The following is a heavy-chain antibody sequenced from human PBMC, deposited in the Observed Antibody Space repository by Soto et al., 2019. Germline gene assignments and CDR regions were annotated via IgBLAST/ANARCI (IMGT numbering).Heavy chain of an antibody. D-gene: IGHD3-16*02. CDR2: IYYTGST. V-gene: IGHV4-59*01. CDR1: GGSIRPYY. CDR3: ARDSPSYPSPGDY. Sequence: SETLSLTCTVSGGSIRPYYWSWIRQPPGRGLEWIGYIYYTGSTNYNPSLKSRVTVSVDTSKNQFSLNLSSVTAADTAVYYCARDSPSYPSPGDYWGQGTLVTVSS. J-gene: IGHJ4*02.